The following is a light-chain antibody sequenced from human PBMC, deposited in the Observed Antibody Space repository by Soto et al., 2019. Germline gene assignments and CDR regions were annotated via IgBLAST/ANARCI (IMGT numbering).Light chain of an antibody. CDR3: QQYNDWPLT. CDR2: GAS. V-gene: IGKV3-15*01. CDR1: QSVSSL. J-gene: IGKJ4*01. Sequence: EIVLTQSPATLSVSPGERATLSCRTSQSVSSLLAWYQQKPGQAPRLLIYGASTRATGVPARFSGSGSGPEFTLTIGSLQSEDFAVYYCQQYNDWPLTFGGGTRVEI.